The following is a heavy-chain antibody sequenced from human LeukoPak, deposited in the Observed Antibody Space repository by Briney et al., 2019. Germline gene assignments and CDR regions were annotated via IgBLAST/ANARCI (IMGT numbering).Heavy chain of an antibody. CDR3: ARGTLAARPGKYYFDY. D-gene: IGHD6-6*01. Sequence: GGSLRLSCAASGFTFSSYSMNWVRQAPGKGLEWVSSISSSSSYIYYADSVKGRFTISRDNAKNSLYLQMNSLRAEDTAVYYCARGTLAARPGKYYFDYWGQGTLVTVSS. V-gene: IGHV3-21*01. J-gene: IGHJ4*02. CDR1: GFTFSSYS. CDR2: ISSSSSYI.